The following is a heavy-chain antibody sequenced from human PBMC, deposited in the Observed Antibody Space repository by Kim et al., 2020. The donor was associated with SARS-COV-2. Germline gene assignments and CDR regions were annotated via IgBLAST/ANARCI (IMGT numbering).Heavy chain of an antibody. Sequence: SQTLSLTCAISGDSVSSNSAAWNWIRQSPSRGLEWLGRTYYRSKWYNDYAVSVKSRITINPDTSKNQFSLQLNSVTPEDTAVYYCARGVLSYCSGGSCYGDAFDIWGQGTMVTVSS. CDR1: GDSVSSNSAA. D-gene: IGHD2-15*01. CDR3: ARGVLSYCSGGSCYGDAFDI. V-gene: IGHV6-1*01. J-gene: IGHJ3*02. CDR2: TYYRSKWYN.